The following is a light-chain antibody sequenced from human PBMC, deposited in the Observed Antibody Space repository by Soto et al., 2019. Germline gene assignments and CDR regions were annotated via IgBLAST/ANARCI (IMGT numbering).Light chain of an antibody. CDR1: SGSVSTSYY. Sequence: QAVVTQDPSFSVSPGGTVTLTCGLSSGSVSTSYYPSWYQQTPGQAPRTLIYSTNTRSSGVPDRFSGSILGNKAALTITGAQADDESDYYCVLYMGSGISVFGGVTKQTVL. J-gene: IGLJ2*01. V-gene: IGLV8-61*01. CDR3: VLYMGSGISV. CDR2: STN.